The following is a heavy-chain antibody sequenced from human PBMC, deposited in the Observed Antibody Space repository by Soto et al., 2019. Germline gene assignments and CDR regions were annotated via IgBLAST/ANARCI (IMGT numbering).Heavy chain of an antibody. V-gene: IGHV3-21*01. D-gene: IGHD2-15*01. CDR1: GFTFSSYS. Sequence: GGSLRLSCAASGFTFSSYSMNWVRQAPGKGLEWVSSISSSSSYIYYADSVKGRFTISRDNAKNSLYLQMNSLRAEDTAVYYCARDWRGGSPIFDYWGQGTLVTVSS. CDR2: ISSSSSYI. CDR3: ARDWRGGSPIFDY. J-gene: IGHJ4*02.